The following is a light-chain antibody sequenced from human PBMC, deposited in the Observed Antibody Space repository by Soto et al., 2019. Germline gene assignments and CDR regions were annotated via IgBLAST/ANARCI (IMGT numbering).Light chain of an antibody. V-gene: IGLV2-8*01. CDR2: EVN. CDR1: SGDIGAYNY. CDR3: GAHAGSNTWV. Sequence: QSVLTQSPSGSASPGQSVTISCTCSSGDIGAYNYVSWYQQHPGKAPKLIIYEVNKRPSGVPDRFSGSKSGITASLTVSGLQADDEADYYCGAHAGSNTWVFGGGTKVTVL. J-gene: IGLJ3*02.